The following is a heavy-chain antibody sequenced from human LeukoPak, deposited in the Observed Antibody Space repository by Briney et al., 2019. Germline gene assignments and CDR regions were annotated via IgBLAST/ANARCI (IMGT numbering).Heavy chain of an antibody. J-gene: IGHJ4*02. D-gene: IGHD5-18*01. CDR1: GFTFSSYA. Sequence: PGGSLRLSCAASGFTFSSYAMHWVRQAPGKGLEWVAVISYDGSNKYYADSVKGRFTISRDNSKNTLYLQMNSLRAEDAAVYYCARDFAAMGSLDYWGQGTLVTVSS. V-gene: IGHV3-30-3*01. CDR3: ARDFAAMGSLDY. CDR2: ISYDGSNK.